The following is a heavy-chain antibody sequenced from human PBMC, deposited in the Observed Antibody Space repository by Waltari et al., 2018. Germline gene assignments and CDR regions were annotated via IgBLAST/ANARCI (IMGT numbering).Heavy chain of an antibody. Sequence: QVQLVQSGAEVKKPGSSVKVSCKASGGTFSRYAISWVRQAPGQGLEWMGGIIPIFGTANYAQKFQGRVTITADESTSTAYMELSSLRSEDTAVYYCRYTAMVLVGNAFDIWGQGTMVTVSS. D-gene: IGHD5-18*01. J-gene: IGHJ3*02. CDR1: GGTFSRYA. CDR3: RYTAMVLVGNAFDI. V-gene: IGHV1-69*12. CDR2: IIPIFGTA.